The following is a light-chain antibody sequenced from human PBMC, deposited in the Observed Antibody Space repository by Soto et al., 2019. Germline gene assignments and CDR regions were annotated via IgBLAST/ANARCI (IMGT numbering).Light chain of an antibody. J-gene: IGKJ5*01. Sequence: EKVMTQSQATLSVSPGERATLSCRASQSVSSNLAWYQQKPGQAPRLLIYGASSRATGIPVRFSGSGSGTEFTLTISSLQSEDFAVYYCQQYNNWPLPFGQGTRLEI. CDR3: QQYNNWPLP. V-gene: IGKV3-15*01. CDR1: QSVSSN. CDR2: GAS.